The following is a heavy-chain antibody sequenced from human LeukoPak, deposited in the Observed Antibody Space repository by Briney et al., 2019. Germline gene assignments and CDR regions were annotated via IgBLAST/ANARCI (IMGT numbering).Heavy chain of an antibody. J-gene: IGHJ4*02. Sequence: SETLSLTCTVSGDSISSSSYYWVWLRQPPGKGLEWIATIYYSGSTYYNPSLKSRVTISVDTSKNQFSLKLSSVTAADTAMYYCARYWGPYDNSGAYFDYWGQGTRVTVSS. CDR1: GDSISSSSYY. CDR2: IYYSGST. D-gene: IGHD3-22*01. V-gene: IGHV4-39*01. CDR3: ARYWGPYDNSGAYFDY.